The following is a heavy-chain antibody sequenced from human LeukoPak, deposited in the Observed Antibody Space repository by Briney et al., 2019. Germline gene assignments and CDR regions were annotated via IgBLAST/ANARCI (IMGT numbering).Heavy chain of an antibody. CDR1: RLTFSDYY. V-gene: IGHV3-11*01. CDR2: ISGSGTTI. J-gene: IGHJ4*02. D-gene: IGHD3-22*01. CDR3: ARDRGPAGYLDY. Sequence: PGGSLRLSCAGSRLTFSDYYMSWIRQAPGKGLEWVSYISGSGTTILYADSVKGRFTISRDNAKNSVYLQMNSLRAEDTALYYCARDRGPAGYLDYWGQGTLVTVSS.